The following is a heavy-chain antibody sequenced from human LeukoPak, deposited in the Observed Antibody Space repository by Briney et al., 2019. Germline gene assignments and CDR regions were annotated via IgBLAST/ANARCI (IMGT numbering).Heavy chain of an antibody. Sequence: ASVKVSCKASGYTFIGYYMHWVRQAPGQGLEWMGWINPNSGGTNYAQKFQGWVTMTRDTSISTAYMELSRLRSDDTAVYYCARGPDYYDSSGYYTNWGQGTLVTVSS. CDR2: INPNSGGT. J-gene: IGHJ4*02. D-gene: IGHD3-22*01. V-gene: IGHV1-2*04. CDR3: ARGPDYYDSSGYYTN. CDR1: GYTFIGYY.